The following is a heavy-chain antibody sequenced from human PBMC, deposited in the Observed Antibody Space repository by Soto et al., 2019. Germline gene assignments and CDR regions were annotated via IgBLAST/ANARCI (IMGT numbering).Heavy chain of an antibody. CDR1: GGSISSYY. D-gene: IGHD4-17*01. J-gene: IGHJ4*02. Sequence: PSETLSLTCTVSGGSISSYYWSWIRQPPRKGLEWIGYIYYSGSTNYNPSLKSRVTISVDTSKNQFSLKLSSVTAADTAVYYCARRYGPGFDYWGQGTLVTVSS. CDR3: ARRYGPGFDY. V-gene: IGHV4-59*08. CDR2: IYYSGST.